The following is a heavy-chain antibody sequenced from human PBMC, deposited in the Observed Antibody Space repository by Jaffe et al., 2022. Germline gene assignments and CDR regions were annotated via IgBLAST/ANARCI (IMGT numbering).Heavy chain of an antibody. J-gene: IGHJ5*02. Sequence: QVQLQESGPGLVKPSQTLSLTCTVSGGSISSGSYYWSWIRQPAGKGLEWIGRIYTSGSTNYNPSLKSRVTISVDTSKNQFSLKLSSVTAADTAVYYCARTSIVATMIRFDPWGQGTLVTVSS. CDR2: IYTSGST. D-gene: IGHD5-12*01. CDR1: GGSISSGSYY. CDR3: ARTSIVATMIRFDP. V-gene: IGHV4-61*02.